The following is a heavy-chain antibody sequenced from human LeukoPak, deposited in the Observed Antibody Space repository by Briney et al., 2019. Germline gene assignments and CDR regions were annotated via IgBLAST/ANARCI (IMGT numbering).Heavy chain of an antibody. V-gene: IGHV3-9*01. J-gene: IGHJ4*02. CDR3: AKMSDYDILTGYYKH. Sequence: LSLTCTVSGGSISSYYWSWIRQPPGKGLEWVSGISWNSGSIGYADSVKGRFTISRDNAKNSLYLQMNSLRAEDTALYYCAKMSDYDILTGYYKHWGQGTLVTVSS. D-gene: IGHD3-9*01. CDR1: GGSISSYY. CDR2: ISWNSGSI.